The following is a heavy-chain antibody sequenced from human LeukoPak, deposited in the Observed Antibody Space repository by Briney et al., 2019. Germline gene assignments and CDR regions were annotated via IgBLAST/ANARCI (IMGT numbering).Heavy chain of an antibody. CDR2: IKPNSGDT. D-gene: IGHD2-15*01. Sequence: AASVKVSCKASGYTFTDYFMHWVRQAPGQGLEWMGWIKPNSGDTNYAQKFQGSVTMTRDTSITTAYMELSRLRSADTAVYYCARNGEGVAAPNAFDYWGQGTLVTVSS. V-gene: IGHV1-2*02. CDR1: GYTFTDYF. CDR3: ARNGEGVAAPNAFDY. J-gene: IGHJ4*02.